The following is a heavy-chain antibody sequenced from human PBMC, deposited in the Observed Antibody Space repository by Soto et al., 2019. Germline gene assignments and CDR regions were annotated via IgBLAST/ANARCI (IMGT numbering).Heavy chain of an antibody. V-gene: IGHV1-69*13. CDR1: GGTFSSYA. Sequence: SVKVSCKASGGTFSSYAISWVRQAPGQGLEWMGGIIPIFGTANYAQKFQGRVTITADESTSTAYMELSSLRSEDTAVYYCARPASGAGITGTTQLRRGYYYGMDVWGQGXTVTVSS. J-gene: IGHJ6*02. D-gene: IGHD1-7*01. CDR2: IIPIFGTA. CDR3: ARPASGAGITGTTQLRRGYYYGMDV.